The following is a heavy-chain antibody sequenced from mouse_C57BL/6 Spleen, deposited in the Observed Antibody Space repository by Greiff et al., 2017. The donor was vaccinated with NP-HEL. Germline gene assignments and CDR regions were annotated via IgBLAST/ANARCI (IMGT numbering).Heavy chain of an antibody. CDR3: AREDYEAY. D-gene: IGHD2-4*01. CDR2: IYPGDGDT. V-gene: IGHV1-82*01. Sequence: VQLQQSGPELVKPGASVKISCKASGYAFSSSWMNWVKQRPGQGLEWIGRIYPGDGDTNYNGKFKGKATLTADKSSSTAYMQLSSLTSEDSAVYFSAREDYEAYWGQGTLVTVSA. J-gene: IGHJ3*01. CDR1: GYAFSSSW.